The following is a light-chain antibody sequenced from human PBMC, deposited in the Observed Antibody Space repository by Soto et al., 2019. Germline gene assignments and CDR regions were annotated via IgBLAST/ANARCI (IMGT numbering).Light chain of an antibody. CDR2: DAS. J-gene: IGKJ4*01. V-gene: IGKV1-5*01. CDR3: QQSDGYFLT. Sequence: DIQMTQSPSTLSAYVGDTVTITCRASQSINSGLAWYQQRSGKVPKLLIYDASSLESGVPSRFSGSGSGTEFTLTITILQPEDFATYYCQQSDGYFLTFGGGTKVEIK. CDR1: QSINSG.